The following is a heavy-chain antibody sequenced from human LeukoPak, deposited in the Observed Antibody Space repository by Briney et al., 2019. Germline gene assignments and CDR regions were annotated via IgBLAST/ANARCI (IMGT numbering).Heavy chain of an antibody. D-gene: IGHD4-11*01. J-gene: IGHJ5*02. CDR3: ARVVTVTNGGFWFDP. Sequence: AASVKVSCKASGYTFTSYGISWVRQAPGQGLEWMGWISAYNGNTNYAQKLQGGVTMTTDTSTSTAYMELRSLRSDDTAVYYCARVVTVTNGGFWFDPWGQGTLVTVSS. CDR2: ISAYNGNT. CDR1: GYTFTSYG. V-gene: IGHV1-18*01.